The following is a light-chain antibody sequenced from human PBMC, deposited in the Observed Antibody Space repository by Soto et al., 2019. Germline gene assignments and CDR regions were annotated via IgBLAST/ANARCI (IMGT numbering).Light chain of an antibody. J-gene: IGKJ4*01. Sequence: EIVLTQSPATLSLSPGERATLSCRASQSVSSFLGWYQQKPGQAPRLLIYDASNRATDMTARFSGSGSGTDFTLTMRIREPEDFAVYFCQQRRNWARTFGGGSKVEIK. CDR1: QSVSSF. CDR3: QQRRNWART. CDR2: DAS. V-gene: IGKV3-11*01.